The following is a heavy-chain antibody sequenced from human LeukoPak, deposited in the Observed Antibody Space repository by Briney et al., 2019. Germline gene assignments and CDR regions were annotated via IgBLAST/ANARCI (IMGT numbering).Heavy chain of an antibody. D-gene: IGHD3-10*01. J-gene: IGHJ4*02. CDR1: GFPFINYG. Sequence: GGSLRLSCAPSGFPFINYGMNWVRQAPGKGLEWVALISYDGSNQYYADSVKGRFTISRDNSKNTLYLQMNSLRSGDTAVYYCAKDLDPYGFLGFDSWGQGTLVTVSS. CDR2: ISYDGSNQ. V-gene: IGHV3-30*18. CDR3: AKDLDPYGFLGFDS.